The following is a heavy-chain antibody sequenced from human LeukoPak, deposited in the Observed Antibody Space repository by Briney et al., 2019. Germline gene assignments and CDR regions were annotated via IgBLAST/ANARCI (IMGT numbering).Heavy chain of an antibody. V-gene: IGHV3-23*01. CDR1: GFTFSSYA. CDR2: ISENGGTT. J-gene: IGHJ4*02. CDR3: ARTYYYDSSVDY. D-gene: IGHD3-22*01. Sequence: GGSLRLSYAASGFTFSSYALSWFRQAPGKGLEWVSGISENGGTTFYADSVKGRFTISRDNSKNTLYLQMNSLRAEDTAVYYCARTYYYDSSVDYWGQGTLVTVSS.